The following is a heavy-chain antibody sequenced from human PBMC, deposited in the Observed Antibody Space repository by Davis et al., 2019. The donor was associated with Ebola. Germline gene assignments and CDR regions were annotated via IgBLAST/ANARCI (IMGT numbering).Heavy chain of an antibody. Sequence: AASVKVSCKASGYIFTTYAIHWVRQAPGQGLEWMGGIIPIFGTANYAQKFQGRVTITADESTSTAYMELSSLRSEDTAVYYCARDQESLQNYYYYYGMDVWGQGTTVTVSS. CDR3: ARDQESLQNYYYYYGMDV. V-gene: IGHV1-69*13. CDR1: GYIFTTYA. CDR2: IIPIFGTA. D-gene: IGHD5/OR15-5a*01. J-gene: IGHJ6*02.